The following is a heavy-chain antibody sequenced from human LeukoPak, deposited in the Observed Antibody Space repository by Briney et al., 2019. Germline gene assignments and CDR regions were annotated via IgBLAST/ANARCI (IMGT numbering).Heavy chain of an antibody. Sequence: PSETLSLTCTVSAGSISSYYWSWIRQPPGKGLEWIGSIYYSGSTYYNPSLKSRVTISVDTSKNQFSLKLSSVTAADTAVYYCASPSIVVVPAAIIGAFDIWGQGTMVTVSS. CDR2: IYYSGST. V-gene: IGHV4-59*05. D-gene: IGHD2-2*01. CDR3: ASPSIVVVPAAIIGAFDI. J-gene: IGHJ3*02. CDR1: AGSISSYY.